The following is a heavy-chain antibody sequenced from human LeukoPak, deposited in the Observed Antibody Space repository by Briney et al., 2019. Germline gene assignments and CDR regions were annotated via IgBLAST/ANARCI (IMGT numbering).Heavy chain of an antibody. CDR3: ARTLRFLEWLFPFDY. CDR1: GYTVTSYY. Sequence: GASVKVSCKASGYTVTSYYMHWVRQAHGQGLEWMGWINPNSGGTNYAQKFQGRVTMTRDTSISTAYMELSRLRSDDTAVYYCARTLRFLEWLFPFDYWGQGTLVTVSS. CDR2: INPNSGGT. V-gene: IGHV1-2*02. D-gene: IGHD3-3*01. J-gene: IGHJ4*02.